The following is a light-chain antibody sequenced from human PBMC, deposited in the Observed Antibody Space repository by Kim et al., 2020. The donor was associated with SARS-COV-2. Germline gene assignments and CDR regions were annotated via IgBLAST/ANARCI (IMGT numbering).Light chain of an antibody. CDR1: QSVSNF. CDR2: DAS. V-gene: IGKV3-11*01. CDR3: QQRDSWPPT. Sequence: WSPGERATLSCRAGQSVSNFLAWYQQKPGQPPRLLIYDASNRAADIPARFGGSGSGTDFTLTISSLEPEDFAVYYCQQRDSWPPTFGQGTRLEIK. J-gene: IGKJ5*01.